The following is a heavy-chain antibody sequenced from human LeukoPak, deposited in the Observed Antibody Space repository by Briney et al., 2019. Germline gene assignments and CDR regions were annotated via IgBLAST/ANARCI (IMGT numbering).Heavy chain of an antibody. CDR2: MNPNSGNT. J-gene: IGHJ3*02. D-gene: IGHD6-6*01. CDR3: ARDRSFSSPDAFDI. Sequence: ASVKVSCKASGYTFTSYDINWVRQATGQGLEWMGWMNPNSGNTGYTQKFQGRVTMTRHTSISTAYMELSSLRSEDTAVYYCARDRSFSSPDAFDIWGQGTMVTVSS. CDR1: GYTFTSYD. V-gene: IGHV1-8*01.